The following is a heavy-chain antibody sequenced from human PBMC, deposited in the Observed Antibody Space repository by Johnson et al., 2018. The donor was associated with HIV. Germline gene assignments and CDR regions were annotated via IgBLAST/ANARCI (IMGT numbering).Heavy chain of an antibody. Sequence: VQLVESGGGVVQPGRSQRLSCAVSGFTFSNFAMHWVRQAPGKGLEYVSAISSNGIGTYYANSVDGRFTISRDNDKNTLYLEMGSLRVEDMAVYYCARSRGPMRKDAFDIWGQGTKVTVS. D-gene: IGHD3-10*01. CDR3: ARSRGPMRKDAFDI. CDR1: GFTFSNFA. CDR2: ISSNGIGT. V-gene: IGHV3-64*01. J-gene: IGHJ3*02.